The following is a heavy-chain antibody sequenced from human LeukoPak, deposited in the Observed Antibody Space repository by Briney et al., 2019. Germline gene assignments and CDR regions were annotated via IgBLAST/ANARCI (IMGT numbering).Heavy chain of an antibody. CDR1: GFTFSSYA. J-gene: IGHJ5*02. CDR2: ISGSGDIT. V-gene: IGHV3-23*01. D-gene: IGHD5-18*01. CDR3: AKVSGYNYGSSHH. Sequence: GGSLRLSCAASGFTFSSYAMSWVRQAPGKGLEWVSSISGSGDITYYADSVKGRFTISRDNSKNTLYLQMNSLRAEDTAVYHCAKVSGYNYGSSHHWGLGTLVTVSS.